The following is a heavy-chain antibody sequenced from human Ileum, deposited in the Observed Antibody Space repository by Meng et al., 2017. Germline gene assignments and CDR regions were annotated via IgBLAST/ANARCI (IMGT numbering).Heavy chain of an antibody. V-gene: IGHV1-69*10. CDR1: GGAFSSSA. CDR3: ARDCSGGGCFDP. J-gene: IGHJ5*02. Sequence: QVQLVQSGAEVKYPGSSVTVSCMASGGAFSSSAIGWLRQAPGRGLEWMGGIIPILNASTYAQNFKGRVTLSADMATTTVYMELSSLTSDDTAVYFCARDCSGGGCFDPWGQGTLVTVSS. D-gene: IGHD2-15*01. CDR2: IIPILNAS.